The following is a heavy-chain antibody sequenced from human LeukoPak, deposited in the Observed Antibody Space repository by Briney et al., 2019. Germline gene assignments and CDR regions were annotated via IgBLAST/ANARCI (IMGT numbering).Heavy chain of an antibody. J-gene: IGHJ4*02. Sequence: SSETLSLTCTVSAGSISRSSYYWGWIRQPPGKGLEWIATIYYSGSTYYNPSLKSRVTISADTSKNQFSLKLSSVTAADTAVYYCARLTSGHFDYWGQGTLVTVSS. CDR3: ARLTSGHFDY. V-gene: IGHV4-39*01. CDR2: IYYSGST. CDR1: AGSISRSSYY. D-gene: IGHD3-10*01.